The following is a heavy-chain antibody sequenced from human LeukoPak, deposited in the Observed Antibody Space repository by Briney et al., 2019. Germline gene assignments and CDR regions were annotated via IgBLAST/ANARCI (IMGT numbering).Heavy chain of an antibody. V-gene: IGHV3-48*02. CDR2: ISITSDKI. J-gene: IGHJ4*02. CDR1: GFTFTGYS. Sequence: GGSLRLSCAASGFTFTGYSMNWFRQAPGKGLEWVSYISITSDKIYYADSEKGRFTISRDNARNSLYLQMNSLREEDTAVYSCAREAYWGSSGKGFDSWGQGTLDIVSS. D-gene: IGHD4-23*01. CDR3: AREAYWGSSGKGFDS.